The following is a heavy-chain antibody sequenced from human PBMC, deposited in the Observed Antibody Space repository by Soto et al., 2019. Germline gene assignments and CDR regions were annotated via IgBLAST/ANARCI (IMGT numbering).Heavy chain of an antibody. CDR2: ISASNGNT. CDR1: GYTFTSYG. CDR3: ARVSSGWYYWFDP. V-gene: IGHV1-18*01. D-gene: IGHD6-19*01. J-gene: IGHJ5*02. Sequence: QVQLVQSGAEVKKPGASVKVSCKASGYTFTSYGISWVRQAPGQGLEWMGWISASNGNTNYAQKLQGRVTMTTDTXANTAYMELRGLRSDDTAVYYGARVSSGWYYWFDPWGQGPLVTVSS.